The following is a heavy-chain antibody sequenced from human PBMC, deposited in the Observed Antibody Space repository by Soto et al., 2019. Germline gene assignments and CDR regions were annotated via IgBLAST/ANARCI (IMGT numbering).Heavy chain of an antibody. V-gene: IGHV1-69*13. D-gene: IGHD1-26*01. CDR1: GGTFSSYA. CDR2: IIPIFGTA. CDR3: ARDAIPRYSGSYYSHYYGMDV. Sequence: GASVKVSCKASGGTFSSYAISWVRQAPGQRLEWMGGIIPIFGTANYAQKFQGRVTITADESTSTAYMELSSLRSEDTAVYYCARDAIPRYSGSYYSHYYGMDVWGQGTTVTVSS. J-gene: IGHJ6*02.